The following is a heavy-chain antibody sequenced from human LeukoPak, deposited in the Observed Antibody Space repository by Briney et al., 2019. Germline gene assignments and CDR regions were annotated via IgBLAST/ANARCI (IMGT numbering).Heavy chain of an antibody. CDR3: ARDPWGTHAY. D-gene: IGHD3-16*01. J-gene: IGHJ4*02. CDR1: GFSSYS. V-gene: IGHV3-21*01. CDR2: ISRGSDYI. Sequence: GVSLRLSCAASGFSSYSLNWVRQAPGKGLEWVSSISRGSDYIYYADSVKGRFTISRDNVKNSLYLQMNSLRAEDTAIYYCARDPWGTHAYWGQGTLVTVSS.